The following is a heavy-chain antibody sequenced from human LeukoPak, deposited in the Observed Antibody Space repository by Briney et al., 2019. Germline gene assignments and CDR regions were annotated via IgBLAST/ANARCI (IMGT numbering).Heavy chain of an antibody. V-gene: IGHV4-59*05. J-gene: IGHJ4*02. CDR1: GGSISSYY. CDR2: IYYSGST. CDR3: ARHYGGNAYYFDY. D-gene: IGHD4-23*01. Sequence: PSETLSLTCTVSGGSISSYYWSWIRQPPGKGLEWIGSIYYSGSTYYNPSLKSRVTISVDTSKNQFSLKLSSVTAADTAVYYCARHYGGNAYYFDYWGQGTLVTVSS.